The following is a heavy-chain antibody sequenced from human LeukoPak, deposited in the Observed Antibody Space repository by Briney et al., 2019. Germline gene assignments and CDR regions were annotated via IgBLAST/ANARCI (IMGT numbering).Heavy chain of an antibody. D-gene: IGHD3-9*01. V-gene: IGHV5-51*01. J-gene: IGHJ4*02. Sequence: GESLKISCKGSGYSFTSYWIGWVRQMPGKGLEWMGIIYPGDSDTRHSPSFQGQVTISADKSISTAYLQWSSLKASDTAMYYCARGRYDILTGVTFSAFDYWGQGTLVTVSS. CDR2: IYPGDSDT. CDR1: GYSFTSYW. CDR3: ARGRYDILTGVTFSAFDY.